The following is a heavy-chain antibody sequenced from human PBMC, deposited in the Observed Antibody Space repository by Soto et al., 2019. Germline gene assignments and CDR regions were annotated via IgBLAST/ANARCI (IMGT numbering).Heavy chain of an antibody. CDR1: GYTFTSYA. D-gene: IGHD2-2*01. Sequence: QVQLVQSGAEVKKPGASVKVSCKASGYTFTSYAMHWVRQAPGQRLEWMGWINAGNGNTKYSQKFQGRVTITRDTSSSTAYMELSSLRSEDTAVYYRARVGDCSSTSCYFEYYYYMDVWGKGTTVTVSS. J-gene: IGHJ6*03. CDR2: INAGNGNT. CDR3: ARVGDCSSTSCYFEYYYYMDV. V-gene: IGHV1-3*01.